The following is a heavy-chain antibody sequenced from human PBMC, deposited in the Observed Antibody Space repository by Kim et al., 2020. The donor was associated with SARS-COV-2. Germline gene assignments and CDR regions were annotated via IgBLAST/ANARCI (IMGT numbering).Heavy chain of an antibody. CDR3: ARGAITGTTFENWFDP. CDR1: GYTFTSYY. CDR2: INPSGGST. Sequence: ASVKVSCKASGYTFTSYYMHWVRQAPGQGLEWMGIINPSGGSTSYAQKFQGRVTMTRDTSTSTVYMELSSLRSEDTAVYYCARGAITGTTFENWFDPWGQGTLVTVSS. V-gene: IGHV1-46*01. D-gene: IGHD1-20*01. J-gene: IGHJ5*02.